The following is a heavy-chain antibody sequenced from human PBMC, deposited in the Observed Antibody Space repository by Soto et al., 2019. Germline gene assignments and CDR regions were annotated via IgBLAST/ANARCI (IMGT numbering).Heavy chain of an antibody. CDR2: ISGSGGST. CDR1: GFTFSSYA. J-gene: IGHJ6*02. Sequence: PGGSLRLSCAASGFTFSSYAMSWVRQAPGKGLEWVSAISGSGGSTYYADSVKGRFTISRDNSKNTLYLQMNSLRAEDTAVYYCANVGATLGNYYYGMDVWGQGTMVTVSS. CDR3: ANVGATLGNYYYGMDV. V-gene: IGHV3-23*01. D-gene: IGHD1-26*01.